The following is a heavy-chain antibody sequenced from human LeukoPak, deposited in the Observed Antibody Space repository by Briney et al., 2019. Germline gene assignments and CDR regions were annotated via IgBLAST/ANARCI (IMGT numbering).Heavy chain of an antibody. CDR2: IKHTGST. D-gene: IGHD1-26*01. Sequence: SETLSLTCAVYGGSFNGYYWGWIRQPPGKGLEWIGEIKHTGSTNYNPSLKSRVTISVDTSKIQFSLRLSSVTAADTAVYYCARSIRPVGATTRDFDYWGRGTLVTVSS. J-gene: IGHJ4*02. V-gene: IGHV4-34*01. CDR3: ARSIRPVGATTRDFDY. CDR1: GGSFNGYY.